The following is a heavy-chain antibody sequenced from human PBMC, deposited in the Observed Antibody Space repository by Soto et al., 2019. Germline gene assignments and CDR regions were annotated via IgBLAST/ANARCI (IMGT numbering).Heavy chain of an antibody. V-gene: IGHV6-1*01. CDR1: GDSVSSNSAA. Sequence: QVQLQQSGPGLVKPSQTLSLTCAISGDSVSSNSAAWNWIRQSPSRGLEWLGRTYYRSKWYNDYAVSVKSRLTINPDTSKNQFSLQLNSVTPEATAVYYCARTRVLGATMDYYCYGMDVWGQGTTVTVSS. J-gene: IGHJ6*02. CDR3: ARTRVLGATMDYYCYGMDV. CDR2: TYYRSKWYN. D-gene: IGHD1-26*01.